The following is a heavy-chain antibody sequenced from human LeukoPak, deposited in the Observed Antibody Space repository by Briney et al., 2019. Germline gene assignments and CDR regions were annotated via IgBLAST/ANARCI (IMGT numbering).Heavy chain of an antibody. CDR2: ISSGSSYI. CDR3: ARMAGDGTFDY. V-gene: IGHV3-21*01. J-gene: IGHJ4*02. Sequence: GGSLRLSCAASGFTFSSYSMNWVRQAPGKGLEWVSSISSGSSYIYNADSVKGRFTISRDNAKNSLYLQMNSLRAEDTAVYYCARMAGDGTFDYWGQGTLVTVSS. CDR1: GFTFSSYS. D-gene: IGHD6-19*01.